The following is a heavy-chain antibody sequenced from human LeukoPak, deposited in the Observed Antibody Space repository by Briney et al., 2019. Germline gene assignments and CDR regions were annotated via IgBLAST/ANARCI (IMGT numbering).Heavy chain of an antibody. D-gene: IGHD3-3*01. J-gene: IGHJ4*02. Sequence: GGSLRLSCAASGFTFSSYSMNWVRQAPGKGLEWVSYISSSSSTIYYADSVKGRFTISRDNAKNSLYLQMNSLRAEDTAVYYCARGTTYYDFWSGYPYWGQGTLVTVSS. CDR3: ARGTTYYDFWSGYPY. CDR2: ISSSSSTI. CDR1: GFTFSSYS. V-gene: IGHV3-48*01.